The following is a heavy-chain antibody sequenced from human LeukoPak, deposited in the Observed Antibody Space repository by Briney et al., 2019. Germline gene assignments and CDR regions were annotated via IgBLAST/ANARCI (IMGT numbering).Heavy chain of an antibody. D-gene: IGHD2-8*01. CDR2: MYPGDSGI. CDR1: GYSFTTYW. V-gene: IGHV5-51*01. CDR3: ARGGYCTNGVCHHPLQYYYYALDV. Sequence: GESLKISCMGSGYSFTTYWIGWVRQMPGKGLEWMGIMYPGDSGIRYNPTFEGQVTISADKSISTAYLQWSSLKASDTAMYYCARGGYCTNGVCHHPLQYYYYALDVWGQGTTVTVSS. J-gene: IGHJ6*02.